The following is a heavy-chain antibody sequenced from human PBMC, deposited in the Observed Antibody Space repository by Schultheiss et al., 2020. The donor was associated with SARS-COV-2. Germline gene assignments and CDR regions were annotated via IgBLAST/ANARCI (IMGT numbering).Heavy chain of an antibody. CDR3: AKGKDAFDI. Sequence: GGSLRLSCAASGFTFDDYAMHWVRQAPGKGLEWVSGISWNSGSIGYADSVKGRFTISRDNAKNSLYLQMNSLRAEDTAVYYCAKGKDAFDIWGQGTMVTVSS. V-gene: IGHV3-9*01. CDR1: GFTFDDYA. J-gene: IGHJ3*02. CDR2: ISWNSGSI.